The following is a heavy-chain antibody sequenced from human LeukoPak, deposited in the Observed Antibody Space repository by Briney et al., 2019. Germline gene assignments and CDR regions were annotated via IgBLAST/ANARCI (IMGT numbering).Heavy chain of an antibody. CDR3: GRSRGAGPGAHFDV. CDR2: ISASGSYT. D-gene: IGHD6-19*01. V-gene: IGHV3-11*03. Sequence: PGGSLRLSCAASGVSFSDEYMSWIRQAPGQGLEWISYISASGSYTNYADSVKGRFTISRDNAKNSLYLQMNSLRAEDTAVYYCGRSRGAGPGAHFDVWGQGTLVTVSS. CDR1: GVSFSDEY. J-gene: IGHJ4*02.